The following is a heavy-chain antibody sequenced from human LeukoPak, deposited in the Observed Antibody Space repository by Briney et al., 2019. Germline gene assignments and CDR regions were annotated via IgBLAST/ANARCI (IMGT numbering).Heavy chain of an antibody. CDR1: GFTFSTFA. J-gene: IGHJ4*02. D-gene: IGHD6-19*01. V-gene: IGHV3-23*01. CDR3: VRRSVAGTYYFEY. Sequence: PGGSLRLSCAASGFTFSTFAMSWVRQAPGKGLEWVSSLSTSGDRTYYVDSVKGRFTISRDNSKNTLYLQMNSLRAEDTALYYCVRRSVAGTYYFEYWGQGTLVTVSS. CDR2: LSTSGDRT.